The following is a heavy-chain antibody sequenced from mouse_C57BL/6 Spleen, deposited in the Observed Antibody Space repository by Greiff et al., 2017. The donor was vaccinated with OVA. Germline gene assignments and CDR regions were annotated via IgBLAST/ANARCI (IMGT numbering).Heavy chain of an antibody. CDR3: ARTYDYDEYYAMDY. CDR2: IDPANGNT. D-gene: IGHD2-4*01. J-gene: IGHJ4*01. Sequence: VHVKQSVAELVRPGASVKLSCTASGFNIKNSYMHWVKQRPEQGLEWIGRIDPANGNTKYAPKFQGKATITADTSSNTAYLQLSSLTSEDTAIYYCARTYDYDEYYAMDYWGQGTSVTVSS. CDR1: GFNIKNSY. V-gene: IGHV14-3*01.